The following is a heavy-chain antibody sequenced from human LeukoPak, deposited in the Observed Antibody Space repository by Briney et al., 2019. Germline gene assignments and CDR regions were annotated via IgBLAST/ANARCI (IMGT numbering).Heavy chain of an antibody. CDR2: ISYDGSNK. CDR3: ARGYDFWSGYHWYFDL. CDR1: GFTFSSYA. D-gene: IGHD3-3*01. V-gene: IGHV3-30-3*01. J-gene: IGHJ2*01. Sequence: PGGSLRLSCAASGFTFSSYAMHWVRQAPGKGLEWVAVISYDGSNKYYADSVKGRFTISRDNAKNSLYLQMNSLRAEDTAVYYCARGYDFWSGYHWYFDLWGRGTLVTVSS.